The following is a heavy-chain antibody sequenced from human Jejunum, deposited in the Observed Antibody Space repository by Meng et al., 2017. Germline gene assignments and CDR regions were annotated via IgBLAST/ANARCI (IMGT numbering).Heavy chain of an antibody. CDR1: GGSFSGYY. CDR2: INHSGSS. D-gene: IGHD6-13*01. V-gene: IGHV4-34*02. CDR3: ARPAGYSSDWYKYFQH. J-gene: IGHJ1*01. Sequence: QVRLQQWGAGLLKPSETLSLTCAVYGGSFSGYYWSWVRQSPGEGLEWIAEINHSGSSNYNPSFQSRVTISVDRPRNQFSLKLGSVTAADTGVYYCARPAGYSSDWYKYFQHWGQGTLVTVSS.